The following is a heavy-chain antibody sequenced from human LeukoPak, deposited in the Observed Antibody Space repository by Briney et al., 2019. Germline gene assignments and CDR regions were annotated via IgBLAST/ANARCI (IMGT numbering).Heavy chain of an antibody. V-gene: IGHV4-34*01. Sequence: PSETLSLSCAVYGGSFSGYYWSWIRQPPGKGLEWIGEINHSGSTNYNPSLKSRVTISVDTSKNQFSLKLSSVTAADTAVYYCARTKKADILTGYFPDYWGQGTLVTVSS. J-gene: IGHJ4*02. CDR1: GGSFSGYY. CDR3: ARTKKADILTGYFPDY. D-gene: IGHD3-9*01. CDR2: INHSGST.